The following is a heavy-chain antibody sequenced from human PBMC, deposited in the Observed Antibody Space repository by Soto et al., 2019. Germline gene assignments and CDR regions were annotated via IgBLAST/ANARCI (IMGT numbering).Heavy chain of an antibody. Sequence: SETLSLTCTVSGGSISSSSYYWGWIRQPPGKGLEWIGSIYYSGSTYYNPSLKSRVTISVDTSKNQFSLKLSSVTAADTAVYYCARYGFGGVYGGSGSYYNWYFDLWGRGTLVTVSS. J-gene: IGHJ2*01. CDR3: ARYGFGGVYGGSGSYYNWYFDL. CDR2: IYYSGST. CDR1: GGSISSSSYY. D-gene: IGHD3-10*01. V-gene: IGHV4-39*07.